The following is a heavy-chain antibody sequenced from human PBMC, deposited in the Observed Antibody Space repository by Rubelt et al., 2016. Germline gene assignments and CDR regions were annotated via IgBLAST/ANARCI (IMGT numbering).Heavy chain of an antibody. CDR2: IRSKAYGGTT. V-gene: IGHV3-49*02. CDR3: AEATAPDQTDPYYYGMDV. Sequence: RGLEWVGFIRSKAYGGTTEYAASVKGRFTISRDDSKSIAYLQMNSLKTEDTAVYYCAEATAPDQTDPYYYGMDVWGQGTTVTVSS. J-gene: IGHJ6*02. D-gene: IGHD1-14*01.